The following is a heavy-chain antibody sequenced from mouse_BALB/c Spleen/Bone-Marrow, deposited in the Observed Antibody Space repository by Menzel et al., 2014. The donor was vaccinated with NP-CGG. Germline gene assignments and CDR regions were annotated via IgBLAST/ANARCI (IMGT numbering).Heavy chain of an antibody. CDR1: GFTFSDYY. CDR2: ISNGGGST. CDR3: ARGGDSLLRLRSMDY. J-gene: IGHJ4*01. V-gene: IGHV5-12*02. Sequence: EVQRVESGRGLVQPGGSLKLSCATSGFTFSDYYMYWVRQTPEKRLEWVAYISNGGGSTYYPDTVKGRFAISRDNAKNTLYLQMSRLKSEDTAMYYCARGGDSLLRLRSMDYWGQGTSVTVSS. D-gene: IGHD1-2*01.